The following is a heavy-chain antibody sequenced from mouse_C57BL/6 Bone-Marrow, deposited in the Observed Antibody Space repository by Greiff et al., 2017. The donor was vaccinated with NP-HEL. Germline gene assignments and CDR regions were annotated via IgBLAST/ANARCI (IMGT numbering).Heavy chain of an antibody. D-gene: IGHD1-1*01. Sequence: VQLQQPGAELVRPGSSVKLSCKASGYTFTSYWMHWVKQRPIQGLEWIGNIDPSDSETHYNQKFKDKATLTVDKSSSTAYMQLSSLTSEDSAVYYCARGKDYYGSTPWFAYWGQGTLVTVSA. V-gene: IGHV1-52*01. J-gene: IGHJ3*01. CDR2: IDPSDSET. CDR1: GYTFTSYW. CDR3: ARGKDYYGSTPWFAY.